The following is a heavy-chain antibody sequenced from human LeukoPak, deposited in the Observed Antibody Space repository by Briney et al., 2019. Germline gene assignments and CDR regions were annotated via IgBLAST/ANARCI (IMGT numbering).Heavy chain of an antibody. Sequence: GASVKVSCKASGYTFTSHGISWVRQAPGQGLEWMVWISAYNGNTNYAQKLQGRVTMTTDTSTSTAYMELRSLRSDDTAVYYCARDGDCSGGSCYSDAFDIWGQGTMVTVSS. CDR2: ISAYNGNT. CDR1: GYTFTSHG. V-gene: IGHV1-18*01. J-gene: IGHJ3*02. CDR3: ARDGDCSGGSCYSDAFDI. D-gene: IGHD2-15*01.